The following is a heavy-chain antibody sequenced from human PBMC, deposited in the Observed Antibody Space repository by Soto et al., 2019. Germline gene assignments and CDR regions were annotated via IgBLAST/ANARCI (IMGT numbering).Heavy chain of an antibody. CDR1: GFTFGDYA. D-gene: IGHD2-21*02. V-gene: IGHV3-49*03. CDR3: ARESLGYCGGACYPLY. CDR2: IRTEAYGETT. J-gene: IGHJ4*02. Sequence: GGSLRLSCTASGFTFGDYAMTWFRQAPGKGLEWVGYIRTEAYGETTEYAASVKGRFTISRDDSKSIASLQMSSLKPEDTAFYYCARESLGYCGGACYPLYGGQGALVTVPS.